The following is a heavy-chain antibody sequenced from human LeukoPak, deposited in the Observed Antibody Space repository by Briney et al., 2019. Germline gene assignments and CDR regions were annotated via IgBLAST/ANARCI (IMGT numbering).Heavy chain of an antibody. CDR3: ARTARWQLPPYFDY. Sequence: SETLSLTCAVYGGSFSGYYWSWIRQPPGKGLEWIGEINHSGSTNYNPSLKSRVTISVDTSKNPFSLKLSSVAAADTAVYYCARTARWQLPPYFDYWGQGTLVTVSP. D-gene: IGHD4-23*01. CDR2: INHSGST. CDR1: GGSFSGYY. J-gene: IGHJ4*02. V-gene: IGHV4-34*01.